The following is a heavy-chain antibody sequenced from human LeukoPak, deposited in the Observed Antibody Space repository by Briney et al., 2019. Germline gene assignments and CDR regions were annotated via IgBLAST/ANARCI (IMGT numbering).Heavy chain of an antibody. J-gene: IGHJ4*02. CDR2: IKQDGSEK. Sequence: GGSLRLSCVASGFTFSSYAMNWVRQAPGKGLEWVANIKQDGSEKYYVDSVKGRFTISRDNAKNSLYLQMNSLRAEDTAVYYCARRYYDILTGYYTFDYWGQGTLVTVSS. V-gene: IGHV3-7*01. D-gene: IGHD3-9*01. CDR1: GFTFSSYA. CDR3: ARRYYDILTGYYTFDY.